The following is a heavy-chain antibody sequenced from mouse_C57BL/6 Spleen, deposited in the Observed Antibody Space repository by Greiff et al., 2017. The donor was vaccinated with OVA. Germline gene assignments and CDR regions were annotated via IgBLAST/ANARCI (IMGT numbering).Heavy chain of an antibody. V-gene: IGHV8-8*01. Sequence: QVTLKESGPGILQPSQTLSLTCSFSGFSLSTFGMGVGWIRQPSGKGLEWLAPIWWDDDKSYNPALKSRLTISKDTYKSHVFLKIANVDTADTATYYSARIWDGYYGGFAYWGQGTLVTVSA. CDR2: IWWDDDK. CDR1: GFSLSTFGMG. D-gene: IGHD2-3*01. J-gene: IGHJ3*01. CDR3: ARIWDGYYGGFAY.